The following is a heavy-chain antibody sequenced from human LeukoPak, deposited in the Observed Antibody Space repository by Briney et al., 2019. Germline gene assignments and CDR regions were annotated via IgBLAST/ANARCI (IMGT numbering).Heavy chain of an antibody. CDR2: INPSGGST. V-gene: IGHV1-46*01. J-gene: IGHJ4*02. D-gene: IGHD3-10*01. CDR3: ARGLIPPFDY. Sequence: RASVKVSCKSSGYTFTSHYMHWVRQAPGQGLEWMGIINPSGGSTSYAQKFQGRVTMTRDMSTSTAYMELKSLRSDDTAVYYCARGLIPPFDYWGQGTLVTVSS. CDR1: GYTFTSHY.